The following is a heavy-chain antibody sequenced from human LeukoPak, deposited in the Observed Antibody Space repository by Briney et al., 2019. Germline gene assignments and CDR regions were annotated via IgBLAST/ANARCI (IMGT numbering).Heavy chain of an antibody. J-gene: IGHJ4*02. CDR1: GFTFSSYG. V-gene: IGHV3-30*18. Sequence: GGSLRLSCAASGFTFSSYGMHWVRQAPGKGLAGVAVISYDGSNKYYADSVKGRFTISRDNSKNTLYLQTNSLRAYDTAVYYCANEENYSSGWYIDYWGQGTLVTVSS. CDR2: ISYDGSNK. D-gene: IGHD6-19*01. CDR3: ANEENYSSGWYIDY.